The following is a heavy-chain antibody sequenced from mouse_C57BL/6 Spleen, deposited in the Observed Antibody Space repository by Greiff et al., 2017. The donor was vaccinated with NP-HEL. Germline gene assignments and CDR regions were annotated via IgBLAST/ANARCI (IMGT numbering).Heavy chain of an antibody. CDR3: ARVTTVVMDY. D-gene: IGHD1-1*01. Sequence: VQLQQPGAELVMPGASVKLSCKASCYTFTSYWMHWVKQRPGQGLEWIGEIDPSDSYTNYNQKFKGKSTLTVDKSSSTAYMQLSSLTSEDSAVYYCARVTTVVMDYWGQGTTLTVSS. J-gene: IGHJ2*01. V-gene: IGHV1-69*01. CDR2: IDPSDSYT. CDR1: CYTFTSYW.